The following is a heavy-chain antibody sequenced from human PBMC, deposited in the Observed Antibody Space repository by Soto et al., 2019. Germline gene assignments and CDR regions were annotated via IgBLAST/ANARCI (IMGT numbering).Heavy chain of an antibody. Sequence: QVQLVESGGGVVQPGRSLRLSCAASGFTFSSYGMHWVRQAPGKGLEWVAVISYDGSNKYYADSVKGRFTISRDNSKNTLYLQMNSLRAEDTAVYYCAKPGGYTYASVYYFDYWGQGTLVTVSS. D-gene: IGHD5-18*01. V-gene: IGHV3-30*18. J-gene: IGHJ4*02. CDR2: ISYDGSNK. CDR3: AKPGGYTYASVYYFDY. CDR1: GFTFSSYG.